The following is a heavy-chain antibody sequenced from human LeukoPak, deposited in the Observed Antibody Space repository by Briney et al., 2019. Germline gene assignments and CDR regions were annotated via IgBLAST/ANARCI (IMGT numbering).Heavy chain of an antibody. CDR2: MNPNSGNT. J-gene: IGHJ4*02. CDR3: ARGDYGERNDY. Sequence: WASVKVSCMASGYTFTSYDIHWVRPATGQGLEWMGWMNPNSGNTGYAQKFQGRVTMTRNTSISTAYMELSSLRSEDTAVYYCARGDYGERNDYWGQGTLVTVSS. CDR1: GYTFTSYD. D-gene: IGHD4-17*01. V-gene: IGHV1-8*01.